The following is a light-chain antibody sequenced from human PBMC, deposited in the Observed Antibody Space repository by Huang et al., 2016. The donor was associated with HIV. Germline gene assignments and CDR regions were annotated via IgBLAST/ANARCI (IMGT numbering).Light chain of an antibody. V-gene: IGKV3-15*01. J-gene: IGKJ1*01. CDR2: DTY. Sequence: EIVMTQSPATLSVSPGERATLSCRTSQSINNNFAWYQQKPGHAPRLLIFDTYTRAAGFPARFIGSGCGTGFTLTISSLQSEDFAVYYCQEYNNWPGTFGQGTKVELK. CDR1: QSINNN. CDR3: QEYNNWPGT.